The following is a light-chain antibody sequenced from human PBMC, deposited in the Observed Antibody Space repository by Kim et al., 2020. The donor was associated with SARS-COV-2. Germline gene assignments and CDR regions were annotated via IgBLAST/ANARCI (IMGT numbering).Light chain of an antibody. CDR3: SSYSTNSTVL. CDR1: SSDVGYYNR. CDR2: EVT. J-gene: IGLJ2*01. Sequence: GQSVTISCTGTSSDVGYYNRVSWYQRPPGTAPKLMIYEVTNRPSGVPDRFSGSRSDNTASLTISGLQAEDEAEYFCSSYSTNSTVLFGGGTQLTVL. V-gene: IGLV2-18*02.